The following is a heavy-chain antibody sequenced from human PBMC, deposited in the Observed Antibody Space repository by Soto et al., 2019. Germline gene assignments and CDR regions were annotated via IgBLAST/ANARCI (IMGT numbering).Heavy chain of an antibody. V-gene: IGHV4-31*03. CDR3: AREGYSSYGMDV. J-gene: IGHJ6*02. Sequence: SETLSLTCTVSGGSISSGGYYWSWIRQHPGKGLEWIGYIYYSGSTYYNPSLKSRVTISVDTPKNQFSLKLSSVTAADTAVYYCAREGYSSYGMDVWGQGTTVTVSS. CDR2: IYYSGST. D-gene: IGHD5-18*01. CDR1: GGSISSGGYY.